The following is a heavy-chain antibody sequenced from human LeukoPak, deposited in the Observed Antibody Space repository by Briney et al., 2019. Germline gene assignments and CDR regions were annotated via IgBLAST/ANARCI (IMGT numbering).Heavy chain of an antibody. CDR1: GFTFSTYA. V-gene: IGHV3-23*01. CDR2: ISGGGDK. CDR3: AKDVNSSGYYLGFDY. Sequence: PGGSLRLSCAASGFTFSTYAMSWVRQAPGKGLEWVTTISGGGDKQCADHVKGRFTVSRDDSKNTLYLQMNSLRAEDTALYYCAKDVNSSGYYLGFDYWGQGTLVTVSS. D-gene: IGHD3-22*01. J-gene: IGHJ4*02.